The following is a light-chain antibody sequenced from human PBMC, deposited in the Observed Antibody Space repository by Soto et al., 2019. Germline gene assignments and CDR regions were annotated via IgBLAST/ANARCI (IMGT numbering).Light chain of an antibody. CDR3: QQYGSSPLYT. CDR2: GAS. J-gene: IGKJ2*01. V-gene: IGKV3-20*01. Sequence: EIVLTQSPGTLSLSPGERATLSCRASQSVSSSYLAWYLQKPGQAPRLLIYGASSRATGIPDRFSGRGSDTDFTLTISRLEPEDFAVYYSQQYGSSPLYTFGQGTKLEIK. CDR1: QSVSSSY.